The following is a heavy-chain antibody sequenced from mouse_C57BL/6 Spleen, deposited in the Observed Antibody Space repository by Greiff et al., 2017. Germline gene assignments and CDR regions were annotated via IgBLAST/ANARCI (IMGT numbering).Heavy chain of an antibody. CDR2: INPYNGGT. D-gene: IGHD3-2*02. Sequence: EVQLQESGPVLVKPGASVKMSCKASGYTFTDYYMNWVKQSHGKSLEWIGVINPYNGGTSYNQKFKGKATLTVDKSSSTAYMELNSLTSEDSAVYYCARQLSLRLYYYAMDYWGQGTSVTVSS. CDR1: GYTFTDYY. V-gene: IGHV1-19*01. CDR3: ARQLSLRLYYYAMDY. J-gene: IGHJ4*01.